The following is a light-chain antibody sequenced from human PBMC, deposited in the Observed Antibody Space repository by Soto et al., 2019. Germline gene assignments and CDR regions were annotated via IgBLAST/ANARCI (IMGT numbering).Light chain of an antibody. CDR3: QHYNNWPLT. Sequence: IVMTQSAATLSVFPGERATLSCRASQSVSSNLAWYQQKPGQAPRLLIYGASTRATGIPARFSGSGSGTEFTLTISSLQSEDFAVYYCQHYNNWPLTFGPGTKVEIK. CDR2: GAS. J-gene: IGKJ1*01. V-gene: IGKV3-15*01. CDR1: QSVSSN.